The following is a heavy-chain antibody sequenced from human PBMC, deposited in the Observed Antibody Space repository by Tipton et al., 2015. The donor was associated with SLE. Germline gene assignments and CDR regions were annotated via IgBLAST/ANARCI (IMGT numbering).Heavy chain of an antibody. J-gene: IGHJ1*01. V-gene: IGHV1-18*01. CDR1: GYTFPNYG. CDR3: ASYDISYFQH. CDR2: ISAYNGNT. D-gene: IGHD3-9*01. Sequence: QGQLVQSGAEVKNPGASVKVSCKASGYTFPNYGICWVRQAPGQGLEWMGWISAYNGNTNYAQKLQGRVTMTTDTSTSTAYMELRSLRSDDTAVYYCASYDISYFQHWGQGTLVTVSS.